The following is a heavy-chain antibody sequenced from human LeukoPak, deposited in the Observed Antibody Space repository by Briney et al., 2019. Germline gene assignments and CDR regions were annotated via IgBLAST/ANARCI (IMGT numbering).Heavy chain of an antibody. Sequence: PSETLSLTCTVSVGSISSYDWSWIRQPPGKGLEWSGYIYYSGSTNYTPSLKSRVTISVDTSKNQFSLKLSSVTAADTAVYYCARLPTYYYDSSGYSWGQGTLVTVSS. D-gene: IGHD3-22*01. CDR3: ARLPTYYYDSSGYS. CDR2: IYYSGST. J-gene: IGHJ5*02. CDR1: VGSISSYD. V-gene: IGHV4-59*08.